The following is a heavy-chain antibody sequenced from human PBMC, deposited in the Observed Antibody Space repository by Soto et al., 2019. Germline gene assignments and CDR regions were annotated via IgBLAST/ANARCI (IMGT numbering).Heavy chain of an antibody. Sequence: EVQLVESGGGLVQPGGSLRLSCAASGFTFSSSWMHWVRQAPGEGLVWVSRINSDGSRTNYADSVKGRFTISRDNAKNTLYLQMNSLRAEDTALYYCARGPTGWYGYDYWGQGTLVTVSS. CDR2: INSDGSRT. D-gene: IGHD6-19*01. CDR1: GFTFSSSW. J-gene: IGHJ4*02. CDR3: ARGPTGWYGYDY. V-gene: IGHV3-74*01.